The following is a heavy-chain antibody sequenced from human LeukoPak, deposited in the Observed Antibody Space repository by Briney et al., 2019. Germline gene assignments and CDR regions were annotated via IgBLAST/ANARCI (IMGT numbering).Heavy chain of an antibody. Sequence: PGGSLRLSCAASGFTFSSYSMNWVRQAPGKGLEWVSSISSSSSYIYYADSVKGRFTISGDNAQNSLYLQMNSLRAEDTAIYYCVRDRGTYRPIDYWGQGTLVTVSS. CDR2: ISSSSSYI. V-gene: IGHV3-21*04. CDR1: GFTFSSYS. D-gene: IGHD1-26*01. J-gene: IGHJ4*02. CDR3: VRDRGTYRPIDY.